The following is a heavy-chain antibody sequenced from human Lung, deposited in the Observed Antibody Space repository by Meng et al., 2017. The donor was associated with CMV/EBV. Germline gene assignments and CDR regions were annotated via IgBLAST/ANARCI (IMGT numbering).Heavy chain of an antibody. CDR2: ISWNSGSI. CDR3: AKDIFPATVTTSFLDY. CDR1: GFTFDDYA. J-gene: IGHJ4*02. D-gene: IGHD4-17*01. V-gene: IGHV3-9*01. Sequence: SLRLXCAASGFTFDDYAMHWVRQAPGKGLEWVSGISWNSGSIGYADSVKGRFTISRDNAKNSLCLQMNSLRAEDTALYYCAKDIFPATVTTSFLDYWGQGTXVTGAS.